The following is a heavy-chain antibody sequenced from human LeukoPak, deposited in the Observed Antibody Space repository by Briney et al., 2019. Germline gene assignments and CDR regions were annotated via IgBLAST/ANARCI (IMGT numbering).Heavy chain of an antibody. Sequence: SETLSLTCAVYGGSFSGYYWSWIRQPAGKGLEWIGRIYTSGSTNYNPSLKSRVTMSVDTSKNQFSLKLSSVTAADTAVYYCARDPYYGSGSYYTDAFDIWGQGTMVTVSS. CDR2: IYTSGST. CDR3: ARDPYYGSGSYYTDAFDI. D-gene: IGHD3-10*01. J-gene: IGHJ3*02. CDR1: GGSFSGYY. V-gene: IGHV4-4*07.